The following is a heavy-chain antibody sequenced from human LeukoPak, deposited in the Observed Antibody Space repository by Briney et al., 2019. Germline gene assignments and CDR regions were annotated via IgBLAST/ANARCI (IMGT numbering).Heavy chain of an antibody. J-gene: IGHJ3*02. V-gene: IGHV4-39*01. CDR3: ARQGPYLHVDAFDI. Sequence: PGGSLRLSCAASGFTFGSYAMSWVRQAPGKGLEWIGSIYYSGSTYYNPSLKSRVTISVDTSKNQFSLKLSSVTAADTAVYYCARQGPYLHVDAFDIWGQGTVVTASS. CDR2: IYYSGST. CDR1: GFTFGSYA.